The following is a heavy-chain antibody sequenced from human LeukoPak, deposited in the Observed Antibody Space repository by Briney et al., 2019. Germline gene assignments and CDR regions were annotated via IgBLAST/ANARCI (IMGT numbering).Heavy chain of an antibody. Sequence: GGSLRLSCAASGFTFSSYGMHWVRQAPGKGLEWVAVIWYDGSNKYYADSVKGRFTISRDNSKITLYLQMNSLRAEDTAVYYCARVQAVDIYYYYGMDVWGQGTTVTVSS. CDR1: GFTFSSYG. CDR2: IWYDGSNK. V-gene: IGHV3-33*01. D-gene: IGHD2-2*03. J-gene: IGHJ6*02. CDR3: ARVQAVDIYYYYGMDV.